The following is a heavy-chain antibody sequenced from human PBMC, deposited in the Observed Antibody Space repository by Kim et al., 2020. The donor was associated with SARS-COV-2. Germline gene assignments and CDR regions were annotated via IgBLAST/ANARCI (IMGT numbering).Heavy chain of an antibody. D-gene: IGHD3-10*01. CDR3: AWSYYQNGADAFDI. V-gene: IGHV5-51*01. Sequence: SPSFQGQVTISADQSISTAYLQWSSLKASDTAMYYCAWSYYQNGADAFDIWGQGTMVTVSS. J-gene: IGHJ3*02.